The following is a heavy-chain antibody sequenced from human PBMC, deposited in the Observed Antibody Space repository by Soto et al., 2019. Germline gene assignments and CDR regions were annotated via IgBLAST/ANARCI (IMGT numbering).Heavy chain of an antibody. J-gene: IGHJ3*02. CDR1: GGSISSYY. CDR3: AIISSRRGGVRAFDI. Sequence: QVQLQESGPGLVKPSETLSLTCTVSGGSISSYYWSWIRQPPGKGLEWIGYIYYSGSTNYNPSLKSRVTFSVDTSKKQFTLKLSSVTAADTAVYYCAIISSRRGGVRAFDIWGQGTMVTVSS. CDR2: IYYSGST. D-gene: IGHD2-8*02. V-gene: IGHV4-59*08.